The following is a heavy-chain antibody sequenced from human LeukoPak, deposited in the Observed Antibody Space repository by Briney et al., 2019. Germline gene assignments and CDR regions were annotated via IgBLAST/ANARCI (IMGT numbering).Heavy chain of an antibody. D-gene: IGHD6-19*01. J-gene: IGHJ4*02. CDR2: ISWNSGSI. CDR3: AKDSVAVADTPTFDY. CDR1: GFTFDDYA. V-gene: IGHV3-9*01. Sequence: PGGSLRLSCAASGFTFDDYAMHWVRQALGKGLEWVSGISWNSGSIGYADSVKGRFTISRDNAKNSLYLQMNSLRAEDTALYYCAKDSVAVADTPTFDYWGQGTLVTVSS.